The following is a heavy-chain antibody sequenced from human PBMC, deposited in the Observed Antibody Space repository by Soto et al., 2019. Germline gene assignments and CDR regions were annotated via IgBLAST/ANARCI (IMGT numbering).Heavy chain of an antibody. Sequence: ASVKVSCKASGYTFTSYDINWVRQATGQGLEWMGWMNPNSGNTGYAQKFQGRVTMTRNTSISTAYMELSSLRSEDTAVYYCAKDSYYHDTSGYYTFDSWGQGTLVTVSS. CDR1: GYTFTSYD. CDR3: AKDSYYHDTSGYYTFDS. J-gene: IGHJ4*02. CDR2: MNPNSGNT. V-gene: IGHV1-8*01. D-gene: IGHD3-22*01.